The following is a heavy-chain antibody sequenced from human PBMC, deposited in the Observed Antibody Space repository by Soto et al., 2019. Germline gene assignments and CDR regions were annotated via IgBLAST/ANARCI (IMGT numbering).Heavy chain of an antibody. CDR2: INAGNGNT. D-gene: IGHD3-3*01. V-gene: IGHV1-3*01. CDR1: GYTFTSYA. CDR3: ARDFWSGYSTSSCYGMDV. J-gene: IGHJ6*02. Sequence: QVQLVQSGAEVKKPGASVKVSCKASGYTFTSYAMHWVRQAPGQRLEWMGWINAGNGNTKYSQKFQGRVTITRDTSASTAYMELSSLRSDDTAVYCCARDFWSGYSTSSCYGMDVWGQGTTVSVSS.